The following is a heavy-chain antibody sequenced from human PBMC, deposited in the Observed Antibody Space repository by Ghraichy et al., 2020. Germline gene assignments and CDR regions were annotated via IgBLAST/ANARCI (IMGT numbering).Heavy chain of an antibody. D-gene: IGHD4-17*01. CDR1: GGSISSSSYY. Sequence: SETLSLTCTVSGGSISSSSYYWGWIRQPPGKGLEWIGSIYYSGSTYYNPSLKSRVTISVDTSKNQFSLKLSSVTAADTAVYYCARHETTVTKNANWYFDLWGRGTLVTVSS. CDR3: ARHETTVTKNANWYFDL. J-gene: IGHJ2*01. V-gene: IGHV4-39*01. CDR2: IYYSGST.